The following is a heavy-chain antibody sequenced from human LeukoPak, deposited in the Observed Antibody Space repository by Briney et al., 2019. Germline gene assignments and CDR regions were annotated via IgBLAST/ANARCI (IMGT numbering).Heavy chain of an antibody. J-gene: IGHJ5*02. CDR1: GYRFTRSW. CDR3: VRLGSQGRPLDP. Sequence: GESLKISCKGSGYRFTRSWIGWVRQMPGKGLEWMGIIYGGDSDSRYSPSFQGHVTISADKSISTAYLQWSSLKASDTAIYYCVRLGSQGRPLDPRGQGTLVIVSS. D-gene: IGHD2-15*01. V-gene: IGHV5-51*01. CDR2: IYGGDSDS.